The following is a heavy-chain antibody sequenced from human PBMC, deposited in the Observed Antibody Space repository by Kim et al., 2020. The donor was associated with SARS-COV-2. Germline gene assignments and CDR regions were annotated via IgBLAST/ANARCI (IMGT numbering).Heavy chain of an antibody. V-gene: IGHV4-34*01. CDR3: ARARNYYGSGSYRYWFDP. D-gene: IGHD3-10*01. Sequence: SETLSLTCAVYGGSFSGYYWSWIRQPPGKGLEWIGEINHSGSTNYNPSLKSRVTISVDTSKNQFSLKLSSVTAAYTAVYYCARARNYYGSGSYRYWFDPWGHGTLVTVSS. CDR2: INHSGST. J-gene: IGHJ5*02. CDR1: GGSFSGYY.